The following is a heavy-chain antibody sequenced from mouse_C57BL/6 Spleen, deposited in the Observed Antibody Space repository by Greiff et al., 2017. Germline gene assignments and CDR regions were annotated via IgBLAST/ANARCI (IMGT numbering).Heavy chain of an antibody. V-gene: IGHV3-6*01. CDR1: GYSITSGYY. CDR2: ISYDGSN. CDR3: ARAGRNYEFFAY. D-gene: IGHD1-1*01. Sequence: DVKLQESGPGLVKPSQSLSLTCSVTGYSITSGYYWNWIRQFPGNKLEWMGYISYDGSNNYNPSLKNRISITRDTSKNQFFLKLNSVTTEDTATYYCARAGRNYEFFAYWGQGTTLTVSS. J-gene: IGHJ2*01.